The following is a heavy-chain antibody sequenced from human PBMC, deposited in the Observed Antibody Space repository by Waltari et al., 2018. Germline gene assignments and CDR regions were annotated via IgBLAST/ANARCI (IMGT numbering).Heavy chain of an antibody. CDR1: GFTFDDYA. CDR2: ISGNSGSI. D-gene: IGHD6-13*01. J-gene: IGHJ6*02. CDR3: AKEPEEQQLGGMDV. Sequence: EVQLVESGGGLVQPGRSLRLSCAASGFTFDDYAMPWVRQAPGKGLEWVSGISGNSGSIGYADSVKGRFTISRDNAKNSLYLQMNSLRAEDTALYYWAKEPEEQQLGGMDVWGQGTTVTVSS. V-gene: IGHV3-9*01.